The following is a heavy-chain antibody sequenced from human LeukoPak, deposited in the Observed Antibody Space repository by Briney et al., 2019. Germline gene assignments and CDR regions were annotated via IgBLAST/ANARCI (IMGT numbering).Heavy chain of an antibody. CDR3: ARGVSPFYYYYYYMDV. CDR2: MNPNSGNT. Sequence: GASVKASCKASGYTFTSYDINWVRQATGQGLEWMGWMNPNSGNTGYAQKFQGRVTMTRNTSISTAYMELSSLRSEDTAVYYCARGVSPFYYYYYYMDVWGKGTTVTVSS. CDR1: GYTFTSYD. J-gene: IGHJ6*03. V-gene: IGHV1-8*01.